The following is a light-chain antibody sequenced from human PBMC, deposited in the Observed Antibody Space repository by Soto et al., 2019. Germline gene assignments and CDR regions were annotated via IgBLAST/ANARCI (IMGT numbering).Light chain of an antibody. CDR2: GAS. V-gene: IGKV3D-15*01. CDR1: QSVSSN. CDR3: QQYNNWPPLT. Sequence: EVVLTQFPATLSVSPGERATLSCRASQSVSSNLAWYQQKPGQAPRLLIYGASTRATGIPDRFSGSGSGTEFTLTISSLQSEDFAVYYCQQYNNWPPLTFGGGTKA. J-gene: IGKJ4*01.